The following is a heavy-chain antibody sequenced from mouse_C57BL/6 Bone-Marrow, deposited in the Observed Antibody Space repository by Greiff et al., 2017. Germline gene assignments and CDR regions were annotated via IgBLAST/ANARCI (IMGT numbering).Heavy chain of an antibody. CDR1: GYTFTSYW. CDR2: IHPNSGST. Sequence: QVQLQQPGAELVKPGASVKLSCKASGYTFTSYWMHWVKQRPGEGLEWIGMIHPNSGSTNYNEKFKSKATLTVDKSSSTAYMQLSSLTSEDSAVYYCSRCSFSFAYWGQGTLVTVSA. CDR3: SRCSFSFAY. J-gene: IGHJ3*01. V-gene: IGHV1-64*01.